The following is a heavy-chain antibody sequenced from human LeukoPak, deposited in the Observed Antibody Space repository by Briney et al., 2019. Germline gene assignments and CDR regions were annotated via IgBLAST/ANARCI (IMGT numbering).Heavy chain of an antibody. V-gene: IGHV5-10-1*01. J-gene: IGHJ3*02. D-gene: IGHD5-18*01. CDR3: ASHGYSYGHDAFDI. CDR1: GYSFTSYW. CDR2: IDPSDSYT. Sequence: GESLKISCKSSGYSFTSYWISWVRQMPGKGLEWMGRIDPSDSYTNYSPSFQGHVTISADKSISTAYLQWSSLKASDTAMYYCASHGYSYGHDAFDIWGQGTMVTVSS.